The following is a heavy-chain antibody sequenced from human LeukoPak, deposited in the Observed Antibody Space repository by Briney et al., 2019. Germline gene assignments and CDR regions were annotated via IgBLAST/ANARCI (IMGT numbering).Heavy chain of an antibody. CDR1: GYTFTTYG. CDR2: ISGYNGNT. D-gene: IGHD2-2*01. J-gene: IGHJ4*02. Sequence: ASVKVSCKASGYTFTTYGISWVRQAPGQGGEWMGWISGYNGNTDYARNLQGRVTITTDTSTSTAHMELRSLRSDDTAVYYCARVPLPEVPGAIYWGQGTLVTVSS. CDR3: ARVPLPEVPGAIY. V-gene: IGHV1-18*01.